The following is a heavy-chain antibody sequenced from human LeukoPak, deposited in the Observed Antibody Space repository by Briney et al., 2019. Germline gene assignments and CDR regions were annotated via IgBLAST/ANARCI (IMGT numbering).Heavy chain of an antibody. CDR2: INPNSGGT. V-gene: IGHV1-2*02. J-gene: IGHJ6*03. CDR1: GYTFTGYY. Sequence: ASVKVSCKASGYTFTGYYMHWVRQAPGQGLEWMGWINPNSGGTNYAQKFQGRVTMTRDTSISTAYMELSRLRSDDTAVYYCARDQEGSGWYAHYYYYYMDVWGKGTTVTVSS. CDR3: ARDQEGSGWYAHYYYYYMDV. D-gene: IGHD6-19*01.